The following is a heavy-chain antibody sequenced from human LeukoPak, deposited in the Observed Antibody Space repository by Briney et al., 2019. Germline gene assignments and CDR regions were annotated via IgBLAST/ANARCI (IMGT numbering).Heavy chain of an antibody. J-gene: IGHJ4*02. V-gene: IGHV3-23*01. CDR2: ISASAGGT. D-gene: IGHD2-15*01. CDR3: AKLVGVAPTDY. Sequence: GGSLRLSCAAPGFTFSGYAMSWVRQAPGKGLEWVSGISASAGGTYYADSVKGRFTISRDNSKNTLYLQLDSLTAEDTAVYYCAKLVGVAPTDYWGQGTLVTVSS. CDR1: GFTFSGYA.